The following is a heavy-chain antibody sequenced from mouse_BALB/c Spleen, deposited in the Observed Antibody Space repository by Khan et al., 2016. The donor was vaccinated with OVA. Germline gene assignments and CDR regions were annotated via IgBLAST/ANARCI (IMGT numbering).Heavy chain of an antibody. Sequence: VQLQESGAELENPGASVNLSCKASGYTLTSYWMHWVKQRPGQGLEWIGEINPSNGRTNYNEKFKSKATLTVDKSSSTAYMQLSSPTSEDSAVYYCARLLINFDYWGQGTTLTVSS. V-gene: IGHV1S81*02. J-gene: IGHJ2*01. CDR3: ARLLINFDY. CDR1: GYTLTSYW. CDR2: INPSNGRT. D-gene: IGHD2-1*01.